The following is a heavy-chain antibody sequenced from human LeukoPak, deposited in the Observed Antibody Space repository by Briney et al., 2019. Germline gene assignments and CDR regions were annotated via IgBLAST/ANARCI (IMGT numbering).Heavy chain of an antibody. D-gene: IGHD4-17*01. Sequence: SETLSLTCTVSGGSINSASHYWGWIRQPADKGLEWIGRLYFSGTTNYNPSLTSRVTISLDTSKNQFSLKLSSVTAADTAVYYCARETTAHGYFDCWGQGTLVTVSS. CDR3: ARETTAHGYFDC. V-gene: IGHV4-61*02. CDR1: GGSINSASHY. CDR2: LYFSGTT. J-gene: IGHJ4*02.